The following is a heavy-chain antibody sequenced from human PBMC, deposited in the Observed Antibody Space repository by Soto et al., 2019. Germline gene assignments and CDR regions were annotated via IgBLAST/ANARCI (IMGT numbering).Heavy chain of an antibody. CDR3: ARDLTTVTNLDY. D-gene: IGHD4-17*01. J-gene: IGHJ4*02. V-gene: IGHV3-30-3*01. Sequence: GGSLRLSCAASGFTFSSYAMHWVRQAPGKGLEWVAVISYDGSNKYYADSVKGRFTISRDNSKNTLYLQMNSLRAEDTAVYYCARDLTTVTNLDYWGQGTLVTAPQ. CDR2: ISYDGSNK. CDR1: GFTFSSYA.